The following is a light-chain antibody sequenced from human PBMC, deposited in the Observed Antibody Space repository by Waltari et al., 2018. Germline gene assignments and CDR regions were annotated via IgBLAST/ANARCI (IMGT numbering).Light chain of an antibody. V-gene: IGLV2-23*02. CDR1: NSDVGNYNL. CDR2: EVT. CDR3: CSYAGSTTSVM. J-gene: IGLJ3*02. Sequence: QSALTQPASVSGSPGQSITISCTGINSDVGNYNLVSWYQHHPGKAPNVMIYEVTKRPSVVSNRVSCSKSGNTASLTISGLQAEDEADYYCCSYAGSTTSVMFGGGTKLTVL.